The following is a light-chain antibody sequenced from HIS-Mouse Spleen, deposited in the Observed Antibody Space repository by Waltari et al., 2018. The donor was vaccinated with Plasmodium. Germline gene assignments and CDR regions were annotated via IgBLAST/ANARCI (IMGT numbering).Light chain of an antibody. Sequence: DIQMTQSPSSLSASVGARVNITCRASQSIISYLNWYQQKPGKAPKLLIYAASSLQSGVPSRFSGSGSGTDFTLTISSLQPEDFATYYCQQNYNTWTFGQGTKVEIK. CDR1: QSIISY. CDR3: QQNYNTWT. V-gene: IGKV1-39*01. CDR2: AAS. J-gene: IGKJ1*01.